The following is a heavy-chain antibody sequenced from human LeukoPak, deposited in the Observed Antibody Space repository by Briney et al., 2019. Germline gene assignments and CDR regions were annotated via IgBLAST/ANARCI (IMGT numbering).Heavy chain of an antibody. J-gene: IGHJ3*02. Sequence: GGSLRLSCAASGVTLSSNAMTWVRQAPGKGLEWVSAISGSGGSTSYADSVKGRCTISRDNSKNTLFLQMNSLRAEATAVYYCATSIAADLWAFDIWGQGTTVTVSS. CDR1: GVTLSSNA. CDR2: ISGSGGST. D-gene: IGHD6-25*01. V-gene: IGHV3-23*01. CDR3: ATSIAADLWAFDI.